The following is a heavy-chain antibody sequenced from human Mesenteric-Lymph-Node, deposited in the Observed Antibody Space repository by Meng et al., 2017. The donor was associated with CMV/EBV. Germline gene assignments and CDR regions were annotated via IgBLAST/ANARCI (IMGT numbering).Heavy chain of an antibody. D-gene: IGHD4/OR15-4a*01. J-gene: IGHJ4*02. CDR3: ASHRYSANYCSDY. V-gene: IGHV4-59*13. Sequence: SETLSLTCTVSGGSTSDYYWTWIRQSPGKGLEWIGYVFYTGDYNYNPSLESRVSMSVDTSKKQFSLKLGAVTAADTAVYYCASHRYSANYCSDYWAQGTLVTVSS. CDR1: GGSTSDYY. CDR2: VFYTGDY.